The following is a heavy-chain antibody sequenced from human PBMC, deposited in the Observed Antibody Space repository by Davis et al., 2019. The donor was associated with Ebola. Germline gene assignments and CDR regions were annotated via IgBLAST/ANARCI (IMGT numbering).Heavy chain of an antibody. CDR3: ARDRGMITFGGVSDY. J-gene: IGHJ4*02. CDR1: GYTFTSYG. D-gene: IGHD3-16*01. V-gene: IGHV1-18*01. CDR2: ISAYNGNT. Sequence: ASVKVSCKASGYTFTSYGISWVRQAPGQGLEWMGWISAYNGNTNYAQKLQARVTMTTEPSTSTAYMELRSLRSDETAVYYCARDRGMITFGGVSDYWGQGTLVTVSS.